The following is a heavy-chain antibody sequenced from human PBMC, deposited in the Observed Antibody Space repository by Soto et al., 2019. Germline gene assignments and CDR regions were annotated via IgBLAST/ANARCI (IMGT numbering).Heavy chain of an antibody. D-gene: IGHD3-10*01. J-gene: IGHJ4*02. CDR2: IYYSGST. V-gene: IGHV4-30-4*01. CDR1: CGSISSGDYY. Sequence: QVQLQESGPGLVKPSQTLSLTCTVYCGSISSGDYYWSWIRQPPGKGLEWIGYIYYSGSTYYNPSLKSRVTISVDTSKNHFSLKLSSVTAADTAVYYCATIKLGSNRLDYWGQGTLVTVSS. CDR3: ATIKLGSNRLDY.